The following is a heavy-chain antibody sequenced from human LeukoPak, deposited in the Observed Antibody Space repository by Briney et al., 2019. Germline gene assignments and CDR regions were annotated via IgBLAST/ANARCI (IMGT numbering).Heavy chain of an antibody. V-gene: IGHV3-7*01. CDR1: GFTFNTYW. J-gene: IGHJ6*02. CDR3: ARDPRGIAVADDLVDV. Sequence: LAGGSLRLSCAASGFTFNTYWMTWVRQAPGKGLEWLAHIKEDGSEKYYVDSVKGRFTISRDNAKNSLYLQMNSLRAEDTAVYYCARDPRGIAVADDLVDVWGQGTTVTVSS. D-gene: IGHD6-19*01. CDR2: IKEDGSEK.